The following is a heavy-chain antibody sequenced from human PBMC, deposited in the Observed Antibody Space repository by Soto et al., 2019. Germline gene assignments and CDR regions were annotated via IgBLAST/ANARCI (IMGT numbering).Heavy chain of an antibody. CDR1: GYSFTSYW. D-gene: IGHD2-15*01. Sequence: GGSLKISCNGSGYSFTSYWIGWVRQIPGKGLEGVGIIYRGDSDNRYSPSFQGQVTIPADKAHSTAYLQWSSLKASDTAMYYCGTSENCSGGSCYGVDYWGQGTLVTVSS. CDR3: GTSENCSGGSCYGVDY. CDR2: IYRGDSDN. J-gene: IGHJ4*02. V-gene: IGHV5-51*01.